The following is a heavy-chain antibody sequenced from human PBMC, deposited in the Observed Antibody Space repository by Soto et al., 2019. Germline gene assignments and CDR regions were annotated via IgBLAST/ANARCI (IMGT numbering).Heavy chain of an antibody. CDR1: GFTFSSYS. V-gene: IGHV3-48*02. CDR2: ISSSSSTI. D-gene: IGHD6-19*01. CDR3: ARSGYSSGWLCYYYGMDV. J-gene: IGHJ6*02. Sequence: EVQLVESGGGLVQPGGSLRLSCAASGFTFSSYSMNWVRQAPGKGLEWVSYISSSSSTIYYADSVKGRFTISRDNAKNSLYLQMNSLRDEDTAVYYCARSGYSSGWLCYYYGMDVWGQGTTVTVSS.